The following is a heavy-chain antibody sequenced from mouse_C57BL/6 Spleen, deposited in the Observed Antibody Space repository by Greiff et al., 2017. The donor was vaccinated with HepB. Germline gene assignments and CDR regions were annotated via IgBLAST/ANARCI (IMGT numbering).Heavy chain of an antibody. J-gene: IGHJ1*03. CDR1: GYTFTSYW. CDR3: ARFPITTVVGHWYFDV. CDR2: IHPNSGST. Sequence: QVQLQQSGAELVKPGASVKLSCKASGYTFTSYWMHWVKQRPGQGLEWIGMIHPNSGSTNYNEKFKSKATLTVDKSSSTAYMQLSSLTSEDSAVYYCARFPITTVVGHWYFDVWGTGTTVTVSS. V-gene: IGHV1-64*01. D-gene: IGHD1-1*01.